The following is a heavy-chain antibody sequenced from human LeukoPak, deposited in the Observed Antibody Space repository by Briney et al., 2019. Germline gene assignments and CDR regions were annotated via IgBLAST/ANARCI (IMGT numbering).Heavy chain of an antibody. CDR3: ARDQPSSWYYFDY. J-gene: IGHJ4*02. CDR1: GLTFSSHG. V-gene: IGHV3-48*04. D-gene: IGHD6-13*01. CDR2: ITRSGDTI. Sequence: GGSLRLSCAGSGLTFSSHGMGWVRQAPGKGLEWVSYITRSGDTIYYADSVKGRFTISRDNAKNSLYLQMNSLRAEDTAVYYCARDQPSSWYYFDYWGQGTLVTVSS.